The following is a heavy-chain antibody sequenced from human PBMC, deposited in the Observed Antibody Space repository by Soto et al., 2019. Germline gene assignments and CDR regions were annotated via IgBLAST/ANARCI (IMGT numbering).Heavy chain of an antibody. CDR2: IYYSGST. D-gene: IGHD6-19*01. J-gene: IGHJ5*02. CDR1: GGSISSYY. V-gene: IGHV4-59*08. CDR3: ARLLFPVANWFDP. Sequence: PSETLSLTCTVSGGSISSYYWSWIRQPPGKGLEWIGYIYYSGSTNYNPSLKSRVTISVDTSKNQFSLKLSSVTAADTAVYYCARLLFPVANWFDPWGQGTLVTVS.